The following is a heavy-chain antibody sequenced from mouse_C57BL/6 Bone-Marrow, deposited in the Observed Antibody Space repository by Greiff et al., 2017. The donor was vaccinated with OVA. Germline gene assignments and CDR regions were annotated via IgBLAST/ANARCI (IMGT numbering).Heavy chain of an antibody. J-gene: IGHJ1*03. V-gene: IGHV5-12*01. CDR2: ISNGGGST. Sequence: EVKLMESGGGLVQPGGSLKLSCAASGFTFSDYYMYWVRQTPEKRLEWVAYISNGGGSTYYPDTVKGRFTISRDNAKNTLYLQMSRLKSEDTAMYYCARQPYYYGSSHWYFDVWGTGTTVTVSS. CDR1: GFTFSDYY. CDR3: ARQPYYYGSSHWYFDV. D-gene: IGHD1-1*01.